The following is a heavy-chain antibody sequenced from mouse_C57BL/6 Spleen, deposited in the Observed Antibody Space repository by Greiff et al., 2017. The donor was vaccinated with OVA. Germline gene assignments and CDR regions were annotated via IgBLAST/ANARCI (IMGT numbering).Heavy chain of an antibody. CDR1: GYTFTSYW. CDR3: ARRGFITTADFDV. V-gene: IGHV1-52*01. D-gene: IGHD1-1*01. Sequence: QVQLQQPGAELVRPGSSVKLSCKASGYTFTSYWMHWVKQRPIQGLEWIGNIDPSDSETHYNQKFKDKATLTVDKSSSTAYMQLSSLTSEDSAVYYGARRGFITTADFDVWGTGTTVTVSS. J-gene: IGHJ1*03. CDR2: IDPSDSET.